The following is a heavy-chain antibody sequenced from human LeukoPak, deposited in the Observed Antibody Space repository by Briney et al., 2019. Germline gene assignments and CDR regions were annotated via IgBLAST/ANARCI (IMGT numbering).Heavy chain of an antibody. V-gene: IGHV1-2*02. CDR1: GYTFTGYY. CDR2: INPNSGGT. J-gene: IGHJ3*02. CDR3: ARDDGITGTDDAFDI. Sequence: ASVTVSCKASGYTFTGYYMHWVRQAPGQGLEWMGWINPNSGGTNYAQKFQGRVTMTRDTSISTAYMELSRLRSDDTAVYYCARDDGITGTDDAFDIWGQGTMVTVSS. D-gene: IGHD1-20*01.